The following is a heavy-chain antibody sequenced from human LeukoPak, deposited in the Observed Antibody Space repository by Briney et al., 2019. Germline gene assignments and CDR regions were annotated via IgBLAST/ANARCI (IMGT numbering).Heavy chain of an antibody. V-gene: IGHV3-30-3*01. CDR3: ARNVYYYDSSGYYPYYFDY. CDR2: ISYDGSKK. J-gene: IGHJ4*02. Sequence: GGSLRLSCAASGFTFSSYAMHWVRQAPGKGLEWVAVISYDGSKKYYADSVKGRFTISRDNSKNTLYLQMYSLRAEDTAVYYCARNVYYYDSSGYYPYYFDYWGQGTLVTVSS. CDR1: GFTFSSYA. D-gene: IGHD3-22*01.